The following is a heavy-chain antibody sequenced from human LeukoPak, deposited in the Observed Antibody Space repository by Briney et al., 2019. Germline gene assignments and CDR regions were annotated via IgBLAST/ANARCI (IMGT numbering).Heavy chain of an antibody. D-gene: IGHD3-16*01. V-gene: IGHV3-48*03. CDR2: ISSSGSTM. CDR1: GFTFSSYE. Sequence: PGGSLRLSCVASGFTFSSYEINWVRQAPGKGLEWVSYISSSGSTMYYADSVKGRFTISRDNAKNSLYLQMNSLRAEDTAVYYCARDRGILDYWGQGTLVTVSS. CDR3: ARDRGILDY. J-gene: IGHJ4*02.